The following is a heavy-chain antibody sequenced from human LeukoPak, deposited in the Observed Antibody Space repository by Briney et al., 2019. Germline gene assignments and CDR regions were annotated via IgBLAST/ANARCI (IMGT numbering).Heavy chain of an antibody. V-gene: IGHV3-74*01. CDR2: INSDGSGT. CDR1: GFTFSSYW. D-gene: IGHD6-13*01. CDR3: AEGIAAAGIDY. Sequence: GGSLRLSCAASGFTFSSYWMHWVRQAPGKGLVWVSRINSDGSGTSYADSVKGRFTISRDNAKNTLYLQMNSLRAEDTAVYYCAEGIAAAGIDYWGQGTLVTVSS. J-gene: IGHJ4*02.